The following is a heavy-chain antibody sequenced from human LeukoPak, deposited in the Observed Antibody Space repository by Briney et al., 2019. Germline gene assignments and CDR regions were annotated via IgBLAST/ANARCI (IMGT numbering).Heavy chain of an antibody. CDR2: IYFSGSN. D-gene: IGHD6-6*01. Sequence: SETLSLTCTVSAGSISSYYWSWLRQPPGKGREWIGYIYFSGSNNYKPSLKTRVTISVDKSKIQFSLKVSSVTAADTAVYYCARDVGIAARRFDYWGQGTLVTVSS. CDR1: AGSISSYY. V-gene: IGHV4-59*01. J-gene: IGHJ4*02. CDR3: ARDVGIAARRFDY.